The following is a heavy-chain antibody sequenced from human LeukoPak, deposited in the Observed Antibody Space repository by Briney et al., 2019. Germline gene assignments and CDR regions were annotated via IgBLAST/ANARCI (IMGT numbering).Heavy chain of an antibody. Sequence: PGGSLGLSCAGSGFSFSSYNMNWVRQAPGKGLEWVSSVSSRENYIYYADSVKGRFTISRDNAKNLLNLQMNSLRAEDTAMYYCASSYSSTWYGSRNDAFDIWGQGTMVTVSS. J-gene: IGHJ3*02. V-gene: IGHV3-21*04. D-gene: IGHD6-13*01. CDR1: GFSFSSYN. CDR2: VSSRENYI. CDR3: ASSYSSTWYGSRNDAFDI.